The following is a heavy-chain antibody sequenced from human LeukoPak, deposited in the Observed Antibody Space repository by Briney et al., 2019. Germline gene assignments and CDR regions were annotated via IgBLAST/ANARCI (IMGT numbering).Heavy chain of an antibody. D-gene: IGHD2-2*01. V-gene: IGHV3-23*01. CDR2: ISGSSDTT. CDR3: AKDREDIVVVPAATNFDY. Sequence: GGSLRLSCTASGFTFSNYAVGWVRQAPGKGLEWVSGISGSSDTTYYADAVKGRFTISRDNSKNTLYLHMSSLRAEDTAVYYCAKDREDIVVVPAATNFDYWGQGTLVTVSS. CDR1: GFTFSNYA. J-gene: IGHJ4*02.